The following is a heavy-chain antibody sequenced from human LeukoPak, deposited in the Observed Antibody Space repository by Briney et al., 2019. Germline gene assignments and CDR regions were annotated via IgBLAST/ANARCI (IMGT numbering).Heavy chain of an antibody. CDR2: IYPGDSDT. V-gene: IGHV5-51*01. CDR1: VYSFTIYW. J-gene: IGHJ4*02. CDR3: LREDGSGSYWSSEY. Sequence: GESLKISGKGSVYSFTIYWIGGVRQMPGKGLEWMGIIYPGDSDTRSRPSFQGQFTISATKSTSTAYLQWSSRKAWDTAMYYCLREDGSGSYWSSEYWGERTPGTV. D-gene: IGHD3-10*01.